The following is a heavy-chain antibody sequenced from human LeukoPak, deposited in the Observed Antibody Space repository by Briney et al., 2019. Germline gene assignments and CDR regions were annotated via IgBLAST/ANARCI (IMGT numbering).Heavy chain of an antibody. CDR1: GFTFSSYS. V-gene: IGHV3-21*01. CDR3: ARDFSPSYYDSSGPGDS. Sequence: GGSLRLSCAASGFTFSSYSMNWVRQAPGKGLEWVSSISSSSGYIYYADSVKGRFTISRDNAENSLYLQMNSLRAEDTAVYYCARDFSPSYYDSSGPGDSWGQGTLVTVSS. D-gene: IGHD3-22*01. CDR2: ISSSSGYI. J-gene: IGHJ5*01.